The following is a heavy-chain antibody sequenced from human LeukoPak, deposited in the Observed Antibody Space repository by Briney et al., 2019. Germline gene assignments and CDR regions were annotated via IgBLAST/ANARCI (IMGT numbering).Heavy chain of an antibody. J-gene: IGHJ4*02. D-gene: IGHD6-13*01. CDR2: ISYDGSNK. V-gene: IGHV3-30*18. Sequence: GGSLRLSCAASGFTFSSYGMHWVRQAPGKGLEWVAVISYDGSNKYYADSVKGRLTISRDNSKNTLYLQMNSLRAEDTAVYYCAKRSGIAAAGTGFHWGRGTLVTVSS. CDR3: AKRSGIAAAGTGFH. CDR1: GFTFSSYG.